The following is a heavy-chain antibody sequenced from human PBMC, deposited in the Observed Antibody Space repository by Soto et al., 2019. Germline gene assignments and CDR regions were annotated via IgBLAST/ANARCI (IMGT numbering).Heavy chain of an antibody. CDR2: ISSSGSTI. Sequence: PGGSLRLSCAASGFTFSSYEMNWVRQAPGKGLEWVSYISSSGSTIYYADSVKGRFTISRDNAKNSLYLQMNSLRAEDTAVYYCARGTRKKWEPKTPFDYWGQGTLVTVSS. D-gene: IGHD1-26*01. V-gene: IGHV3-48*03. CDR3: ARGTRKKWEPKTPFDY. CDR1: GFTFSSYE. J-gene: IGHJ4*02.